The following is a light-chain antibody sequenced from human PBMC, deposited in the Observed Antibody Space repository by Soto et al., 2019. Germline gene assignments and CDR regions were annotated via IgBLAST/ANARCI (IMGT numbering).Light chain of an antibody. CDR1: QGIRND. J-gene: IGKJ1*01. CDR2: AAS. CDR3: QHYNSYSEA. V-gene: IGKV1-6*01. Sequence: AIQMTQYPPSLSASVGDRATMTCRASQGIRNDLGWYQQKPGKAPKLLIYAASSLQSGVPSRFSGSGSGTEFTLTISSLQPDDFATYYCQHYNSYSEAFGQGTEVDI.